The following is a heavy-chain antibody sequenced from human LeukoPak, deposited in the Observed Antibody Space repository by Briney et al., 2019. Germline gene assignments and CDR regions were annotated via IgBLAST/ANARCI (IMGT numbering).Heavy chain of an antibody. V-gene: IGHV3-43*02. CDR3: AREILDTDYISGSPNRGSDGWHFDL. Sequence: PGGSLRLSCAASGFTFDDYAMHWVRQAPGKGLEWVSLINGDGGSTYYPGSVKGRFTISRENAKNSLYLQMNNLRAGDTAVYYCAREILDTDYISGSPNRGSDGWHFDLWGRGTLVTVSS. J-gene: IGHJ2*01. CDR2: INGDGGST. D-gene: IGHD3-10*01. CDR1: GFTFDDYA.